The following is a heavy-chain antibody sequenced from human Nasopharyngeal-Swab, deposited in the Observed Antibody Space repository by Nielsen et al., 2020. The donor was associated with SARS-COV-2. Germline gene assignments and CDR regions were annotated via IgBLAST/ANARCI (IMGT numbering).Heavy chain of an antibody. CDR2: INPSGGST. Sequence: ASVKVSCKASGYTFTGYYMHWVRQAPGQGLEWMGIINPSGGSTSYAQKFQGRVTMTRDTSTSTVYMELSSLRSEDTAVYYCARTGRDRAGAYDSSGYTFDYWGQGTLVTVSS. CDR1: GYTFTGYY. CDR3: ARTGRDRAGAYDSSGYTFDY. D-gene: IGHD3-22*01. J-gene: IGHJ4*02. V-gene: IGHV1-46*01.